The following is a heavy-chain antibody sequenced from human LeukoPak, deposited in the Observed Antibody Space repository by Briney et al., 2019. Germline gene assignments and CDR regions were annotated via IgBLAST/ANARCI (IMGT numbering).Heavy chain of an antibody. CDR3: AKDIRAVAGASSAFDI. D-gene: IGHD6-19*01. V-gene: IGHV3-9*03. Sequence: GGSLRLSXAASGFTFEDYAMHWVRQAPGKGLEWVSGISWNSGSIGYADSVKGRFTISRDNAKNYLYLQMNSLRAEDMALYYCAKDIRAVAGASSAFDIWGQGTMVTVSS. J-gene: IGHJ3*02. CDR1: GFTFEDYA. CDR2: ISWNSGSI.